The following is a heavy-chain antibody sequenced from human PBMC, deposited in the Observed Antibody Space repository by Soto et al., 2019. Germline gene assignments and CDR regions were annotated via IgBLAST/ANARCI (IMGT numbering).Heavy chain of an antibody. CDR3: AKVPYSSSWIDY. Sequence: GGSLRLSCAASGFTFSSYAMSWVRQAPGKGLEWVSAISGSGGSTYYADSVKGRFTISRDNSKNTLYLQMNSLRAEDTAVFYCAKVPYSSSWIDYWGQGTLVTVSS. CDR1: GFTFSSYA. D-gene: IGHD6-13*01. J-gene: IGHJ4*02. CDR2: ISGSGGST. V-gene: IGHV3-23*01.